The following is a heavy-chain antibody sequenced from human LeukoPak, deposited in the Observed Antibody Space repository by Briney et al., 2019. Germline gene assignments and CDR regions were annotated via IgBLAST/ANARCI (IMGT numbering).Heavy chain of an antibody. Sequence: PSETLSLTCTVFGGSISSYYWSWIRQPPGKGLEWIGYIYTSGSTNYNPSLKSRVTISVDTSKNQFSLKLSSVTAADTAVYYCAATSTWFDPWGQGTLVTVSS. D-gene: IGHD2-2*01. CDR1: GGSISSYY. CDR2: IYTSGST. J-gene: IGHJ5*02. CDR3: AATSTWFDP. V-gene: IGHV4-4*09.